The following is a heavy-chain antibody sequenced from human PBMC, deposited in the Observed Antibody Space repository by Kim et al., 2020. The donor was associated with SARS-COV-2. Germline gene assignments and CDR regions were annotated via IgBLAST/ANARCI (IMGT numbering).Heavy chain of an antibody. D-gene: IGHD4-17*01. V-gene: IGHV1-69*04. CDR1: GGTFSSYA. J-gene: IGHJ4*02. Sequence: SVKVSCKASGGTFSSYAISWVRQAPGQGLEWMGRIIPILGIANYAQKFQGRVTITADKSTSTAYMELSSLRSEDTAVYYCARDLNGDPADYWGQGTLVTDSS. CDR3: ARDLNGDPADY. CDR2: IIPILGIA.